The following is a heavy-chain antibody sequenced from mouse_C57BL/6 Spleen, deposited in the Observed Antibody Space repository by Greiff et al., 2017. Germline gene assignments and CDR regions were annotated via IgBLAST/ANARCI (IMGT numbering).Heavy chain of an antibody. J-gene: IGHJ4*01. CDR1: GYTFTDSE. CDR3: NYYSTLYAMDY. V-gene: IGHV1-15*01. D-gene: IGHD2-5*01. Sequence: QVQLQQSGAELVRPGASVTLSCKASGYTFTDSEMHWVKQTPVHGLEWIGAIDPETGGTAYNQKFKGKAILTADKSSSTAYMELHSLTSEYSAVYYCNYYSTLYAMDYWGQGTSVTVSS. CDR2: IDPETGGT.